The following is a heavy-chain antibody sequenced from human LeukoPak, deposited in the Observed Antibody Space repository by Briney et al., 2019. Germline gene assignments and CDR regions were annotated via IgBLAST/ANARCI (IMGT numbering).Heavy chain of an antibody. CDR1: YSSISSDYF. CDR3: ARAGSSILYTIFDS. Sequence: SETLSLTCSVSYSSISSDYFWGWIRQPPGKGLEWIGSMYHSGSTFYNPSLRSRLTISMDLSKDQLSLKLSSVTAADTALYYCARAGSSILYTIFDSWGHGILVTVSS. V-gene: IGHV4-38-2*02. J-gene: IGHJ5*01. D-gene: IGHD5-24*01. CDR2: MYHSGST.